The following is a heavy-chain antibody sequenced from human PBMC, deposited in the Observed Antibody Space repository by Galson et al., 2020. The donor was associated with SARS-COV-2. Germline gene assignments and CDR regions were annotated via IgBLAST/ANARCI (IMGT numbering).Heavy chain of an antibody. CDR1: GGSISSRECY. J-gene: IGHJ4*02. Sequence: SETLSPTCTVSGGSISSRECYWSWVRQSPGKGLEWIGYIYYTGSTYYSPSLKSRLTISIATSKNQFSLNVRSVTAADTAFYYCARGIGVREVFDLWGQGTLVTVSS. CDR3: ARGIGVREVFDL. V-gene: IGHV4-30-4*08. D-gene: IGHD3-10*01. CDR2: IYYTGST.